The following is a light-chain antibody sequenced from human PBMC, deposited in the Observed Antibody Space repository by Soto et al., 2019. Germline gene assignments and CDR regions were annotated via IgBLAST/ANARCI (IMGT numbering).Light chain of an antibody. Sequence: QSVLTQPPSVSAAPGQKVTISCSGSSSNVGNNYVSWYQHLPGTAPKLLIYDNDKRPSGIPGRFSGSKSGASATLDITGLQTGDEADFYCLTWDSSLSVAVFGTGTKVTVL. CDR1: SSNVGNNY. CDR2: DND. CDR3: LTWDSSLSVAV. V-gene: IGLV1-51*01. J-gene: IGLJ1*01.